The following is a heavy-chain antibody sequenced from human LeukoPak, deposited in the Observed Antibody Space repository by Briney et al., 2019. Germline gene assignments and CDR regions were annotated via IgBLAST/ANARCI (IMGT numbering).Heavy chain of an antibody. Sequence: SETLSLTCTVSGGSISSYYWSWIRQPAGKGLEWIGRIYTSGSTNYNPSLKSRVTMSVDTSKNQFSLKLSSVTAADTAVYYCARVSPKYGSDAFDIWGQGTMVTVSS. CDR1: GGSISSYY. J-gene: IGHJ3*02. D-gene: IGHD2/OR15-2a*01. CDR2: IYTSGST. V-gene: IGHV4-4*07. CDR3: ARVSPKYGSDAFDI.